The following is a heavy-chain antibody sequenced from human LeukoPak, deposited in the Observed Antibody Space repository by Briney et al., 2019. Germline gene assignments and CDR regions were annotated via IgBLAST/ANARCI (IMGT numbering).Heavy chain of an antibody. CDR2: ISAYSGHT. V-gene: IGHV1-18*01. CDR3: ARDYDDNSRCFGY. CDR1: GYTFTTYG. Sequence: GASVKVSCKASGYTFTTYGINWVRQAPGQGLEWMGWISAYSGHTNYARKFQGRVTMTTDTSTTTAYMELRSLTSDDTAVFYCARDYDDNSRCFGYWGQGTLVTVSS. J-gene: IGHJ4*02. D-gene: IGHD4-23*01.